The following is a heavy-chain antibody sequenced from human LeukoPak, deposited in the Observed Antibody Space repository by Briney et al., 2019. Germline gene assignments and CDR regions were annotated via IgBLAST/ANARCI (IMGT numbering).Heavy chain of an antibody. V-gene: IGHV3-7*01. D-gene: IGHD2-2*02. CDR3: AKDSCSSTSCYIAY. CDR2: IKHDESEK. Sequence: GGSLRLSCAASGFTVSSNYMSWVRQTPEKGLGWVANIKHDESEKYYVDSVKGRFTISRDNAKNSVYLQMNSLRVEDTAVYYCAKDSCSSTSCYIAYWGQGTLVTVSS. CDR1: GFTVSSNY. J-gene: IGHJ4*02.